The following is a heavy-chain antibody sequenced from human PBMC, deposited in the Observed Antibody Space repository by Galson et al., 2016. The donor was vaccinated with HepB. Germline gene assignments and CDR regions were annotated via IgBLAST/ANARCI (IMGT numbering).Heavy chain of an antibody. J-gene: IGHJ3*02. Sequence: SVKVSCKASGYTFTNYGITWVRQAPGQGLEWMGWISASNGNTDYAQKVQGRVSMTIDTSTTTAHMELRSLRPDDTAVYYCARRSLIEVDPDAFDIWGQGTVVTVSS. V-gene: IGHV1-18*01. D-gene: IGHD2-15*01. CDR1: GYTFTNYG. CDR2: ISASNGNT. CDR3: ARRSLIEVDPDAFDI.